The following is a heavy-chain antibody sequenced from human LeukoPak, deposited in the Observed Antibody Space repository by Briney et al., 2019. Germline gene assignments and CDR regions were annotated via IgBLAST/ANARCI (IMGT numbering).Heavy chain of an antibody. Sequence: GASVKVSCKASGYTFSSYGISWVRQAPGQGLEWIGRINPNNGGTNYAQNFQVRVTMTRHTSISTAYMELSSLRSEDTAVYYCARVGDGLNDAFDIWGQGTMVTVSS. D-gene: IGHD5-24*01. CDR1: GYTFSSYG. CDR2: INPNNGGT. V-gene: IGHV1-2*06. J-gene: IGHJ3*02. CDR3: ARVGDGLNDAFDI.